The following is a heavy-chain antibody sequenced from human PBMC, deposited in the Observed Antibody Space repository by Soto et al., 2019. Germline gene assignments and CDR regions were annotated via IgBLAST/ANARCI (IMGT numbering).Heavy chain of an antibody. CDR2: ISGSGGST. D-gene: IGHD1-26*01. Sequence: RLSCAVSGFTFSSYAMSWVRQAPGKGLEWVSAISGSGGSTYYADSVKGRFTISRDNSKNTLYLQMNSLRAEDTAVYYCAKESRIVGVSLFDYWGQGTLVTVSS. V-gene: IGHV3-23*01. J-gene: IGHJ4*02. CDR1: GFTFSSYA. CDR3: AKESRIVGVSLFDY.